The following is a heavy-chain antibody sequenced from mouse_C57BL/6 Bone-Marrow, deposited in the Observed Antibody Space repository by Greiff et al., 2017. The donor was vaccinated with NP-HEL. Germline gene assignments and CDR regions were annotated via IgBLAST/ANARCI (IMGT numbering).Heavy chain of an antibody. CDR1: GYTFTDYY. J-gene: IGHJ4*01. CDR3: ARGGNYLYYYAMDF. V-gene: IGHV1-26*01. CDR2: INPNNGGT. Sequence: VQLQQSGPELVKPGASVKISCKASGYTFTDYYMNWVKQSHGKSLEWIGDINPNNGGTSYNQKFKGKATLTVDKSSSTAYMELRSLTSEDSAVYYCARGGNYLYYYAMDFWGQGTSVTVSS. D-gene: IGHD2-1*01.